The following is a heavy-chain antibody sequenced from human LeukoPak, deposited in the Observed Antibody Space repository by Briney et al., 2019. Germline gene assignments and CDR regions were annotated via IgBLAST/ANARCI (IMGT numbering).Heavy chain of an antibody. V-gene: IGHV1-69*04. CDR2: IIPILGMA. CDR3: ARGDRGVPKFDY. J-gene: IGHJ4*02. CDR1: GGTFSSYA. D-gene: IGHD1-14*01. Sequence: ASVKVSCKASGGTFSSYAISWVRQAPGQGLEWMGRIIPILGMANYAQKFQGRVTITADKSTSTAYMELSSLRSEDTAVYYCARGDRGVPKFDYWGQGTLVTVSS.